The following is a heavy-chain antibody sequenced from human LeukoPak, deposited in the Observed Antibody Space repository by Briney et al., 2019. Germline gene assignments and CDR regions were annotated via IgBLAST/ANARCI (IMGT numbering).Heavy chain of an antibody. Sequence: GGSLRLSCAASGFTFSSYAMSWVRQAPGKGLEWVSAISGSGGSTYYADSVKGRFTISTDNSKNPLYLQMNSLRAEDTAVYYCEAAYFGVDQYYYGMDVWGQGTTVTVSS. CDR2: ISGSGGST. V-gene: IGHV3-23*01. J-gene: IGHJ6*02. CDR3: EAAYFGVDQYYYGMDV. D-gene: IGHD3-3*01. CDR1: GFTFSSYA.